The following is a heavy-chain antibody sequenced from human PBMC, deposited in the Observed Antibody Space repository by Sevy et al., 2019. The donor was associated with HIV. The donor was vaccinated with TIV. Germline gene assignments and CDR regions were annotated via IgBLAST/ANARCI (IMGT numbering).Heavy chain of an antibody. CDR1: GYTFTSYD. V-gene: IGHV1-8*01. CDR2: MNPNRGNT. CDR3: ASRSIGYSSRDDAFDI. J-gene: IGHJ3*02. D-gene: IGHD6-19*01. Sequence: ASVKVSCKASGYTFTSYDINWVRQATGQGLEWMGWMNPNRGNTGYAQKFQGRVTMTRNTSISTAYMELSSLRSEDTAVYYCASRSIGYSSRDDAFDIWGQGTMVTVSS.